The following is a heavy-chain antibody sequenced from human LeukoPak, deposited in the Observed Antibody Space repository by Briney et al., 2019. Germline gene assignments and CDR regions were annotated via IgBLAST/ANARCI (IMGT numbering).Heavy chain of an antibody. CDR2: IYHSGST. CDR1: GGSLSSGGYS. Sequence: SQTLSLTCAVSGGSLSSGGYSWSWIRQPPGKGLEWIGYIYHSGSTYYNPSLKSRVTISVDRSKNQFSLKLSSVTAADTAVYYCARGDDYGALDYWGQGTLVTVSS. D-gene: IGHD4-17*01. V-gene: IGHV4-30-2*01. J-gene: IGHJ4*02. CDR3: ARGDDYGALDY.